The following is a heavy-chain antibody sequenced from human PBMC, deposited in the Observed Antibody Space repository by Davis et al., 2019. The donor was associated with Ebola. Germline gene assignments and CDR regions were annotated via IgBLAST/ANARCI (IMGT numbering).Heavy chain of an antibody. CDR3: ARSVFYDSTGYYVHWYYDL. CDR2: VYFTGRT. Sequence: MPSETLSLTCNVSGGSISSHYWSWIRQSPGKGLEWIGYVYFTGRTKYNPALQSRATFSVDTSKNQFSLKLTSVTAADTAVYYCARSVFYDSTGYYVHWYYDLWGRGTLVTVSS. CDR1: GGSISSHY. V-gene: IGHV4-59*11. J-gene: IGHJ2*01. D-gene: IGHD3-22*01.